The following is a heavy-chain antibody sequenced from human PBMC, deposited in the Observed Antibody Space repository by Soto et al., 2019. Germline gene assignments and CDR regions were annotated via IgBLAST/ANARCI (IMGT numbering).Heavy chain of an antibody. CDR2: INPSGGST. V-gene: IGHV1-46*01. D-gene: IGHD6-13*01. CDR1: GYTFTSYY. CDR3: ARDQRGISWFDP. Sequence: QVQLVQSGAEVKKPGASVKVSCKASGYTFTSYYMHWVRQAPGHGLAWMGIINPSGGSTSYAQKSQGRVTMTRDTSTSTVYMELSSLRSEDTAVYYCARDQRGISWFDPWGQGTVVTVSS. J-gene: IGHJ5*02.